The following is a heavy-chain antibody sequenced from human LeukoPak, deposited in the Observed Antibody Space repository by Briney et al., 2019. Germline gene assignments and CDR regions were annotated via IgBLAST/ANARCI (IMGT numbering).Heavy chain of an antibody. D-gene: IGHD3-3*01. Sequence: SETLSLTCTVSGGSISSYYWSWIRQPPGKGLEWIGHIYYSGSTNYNPSLKSRVTISVDTSKNQFSLKLSSVTPADTAVYYCARVHLDYDFWSGLGGDGFDIWGQGTMVTVSS. CDR2: IYYSGST. V-gene: IGHV4-59*01. CDR3: ARVHLDYDFWSGLGGDGFDI. J-gene: IGHJ3*02. CDR1: GGSISSYY.